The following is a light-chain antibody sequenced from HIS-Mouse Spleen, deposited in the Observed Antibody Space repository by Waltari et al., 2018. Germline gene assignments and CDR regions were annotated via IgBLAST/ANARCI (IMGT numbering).Light chain of an antibody. V-gene: IGLV2-8*01. J-gene: IGLJ2*01. Sequence: QSALTQPPSASGSPGQSVPISCTGTSSAVGGYNYVSWYQQHPGKAPKLMIYEVSKRPSGVPDRFSGSKSGNTASLTVSGLQAEDEADYYCSSYAGSNIVVFGGGTKLTVL. CDR1: SSAVGGYNY. CDR3: SSYAGSNIVV. CDR2: EVS.